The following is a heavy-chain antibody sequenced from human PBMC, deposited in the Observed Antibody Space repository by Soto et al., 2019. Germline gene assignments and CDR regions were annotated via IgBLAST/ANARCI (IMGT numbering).Heavy chain of an antibody. J-gene: IGHJ4*02. CDR1: GYSFTTYW. CDR2: IYPGDSDT. CDR3: ERRLMDYHFDS. Sequence: PGESLKISCKGSGYSFTTYWIGWVRQMPGNGLEWMGIIYPGDSDTRYSPSFQGQVTISADKSISTAYLQWSSLKTSDTAMYYCERRLMDYHFDSWGQGNLVTVSS. V-gene: IGHV5-51*01. D-gene: IGHD3-16*01.